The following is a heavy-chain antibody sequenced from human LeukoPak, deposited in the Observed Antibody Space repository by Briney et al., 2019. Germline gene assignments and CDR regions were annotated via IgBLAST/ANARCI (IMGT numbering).Heavy chain of an antibody. CDR3: ASRQDLNYYYYYMDV. Sequence: SETLSLTCAVYGGSFSGYYWSWIRQPPGKGVEWIGEINHSGSTNYNPSLKSRVTVSVDTSKNQFSLKLSSVTAADTAVYYCASRQDLNYYYYYMDVWGKGTTVTVSS. J-gene: IGHJ6*03. V-gene: IGHV4-34*01. CDR2: INHSGST. CDR1: GGSFSGYY.